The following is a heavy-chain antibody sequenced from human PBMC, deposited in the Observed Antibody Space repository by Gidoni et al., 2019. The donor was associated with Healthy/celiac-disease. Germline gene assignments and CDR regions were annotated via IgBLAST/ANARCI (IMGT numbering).Heavy chain of an antibody. J-gene: IGHJ6*02. D-gene: IGHD6-13*01. CDR1: GFTFRGSA. Sequence: EVQLVESGAGLVQPGGSLKLSCAASGFTFRGSAMHWVRQASGKGLEWGGRIRSKANRYATAYAASVKGRFTISRDDSKNTAYLQMNSLKTEDTAVYYCTRQEQQLDNYYYYGMDVWGQGTTVTVSS. V-gene: IGHV3-73*02. CDR3: TRQEQQLDNYYYYGMDV. CDR2: IRSKANRYAT.